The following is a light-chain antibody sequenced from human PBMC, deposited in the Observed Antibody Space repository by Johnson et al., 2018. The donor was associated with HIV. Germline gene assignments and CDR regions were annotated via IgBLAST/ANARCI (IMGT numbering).Light chain of an antibody. Sequence: QSVLTQPPSVSAAPGQKVTISCSGSSSNIGNNYVSWYQRVPGTTPKLFIYENNKRPSGIPDRFSGSKSGTSATLGITGLQTGDEADYYCGTWDTSLGSQYGLGSGTKVTVL. V-gene: IGLV1-51*02. CDR3: GTWDTSLGSQYG. CDR1: SSNIGNNY. J-gene: IGLJ1*01. CDR2: ENN.